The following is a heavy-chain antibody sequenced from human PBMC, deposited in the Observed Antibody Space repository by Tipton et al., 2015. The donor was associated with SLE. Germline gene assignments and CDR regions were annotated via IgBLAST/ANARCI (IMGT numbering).Heavy chain of an antibody. CDR3: ARRVAVAVYWYFDL. Sequence: TLSLTCTVSGGSISSGSYYWSWIRQPAGKGLEWIGYIYTSGSTNYNPSLKSRVTISVDTSKNQFSLKLSSVTAADTAVYYCARRVAVAVYWYFDLWGRGTLVTVSS. CDR1: GGSISSGSYY. D-gene: IGHD6-19*01. V-gene: IGHV4-61*09. J-gene: IGHJ2*01. CDR2: IYTSGST.